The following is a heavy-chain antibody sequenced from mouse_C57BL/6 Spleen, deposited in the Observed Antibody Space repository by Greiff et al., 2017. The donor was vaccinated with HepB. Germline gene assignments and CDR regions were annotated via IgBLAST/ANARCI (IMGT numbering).Heavy chain of an antibody. V-gene: IGHV1-82*01. Sequence: VQLQQSGPELVKPGASVKISCKASGYAFSSSWMNWVQQRPGKGLEWIGRIYPGDGDTNYNGKFKGKATLTADKSSSTAYMQLSSLTSEDSAVYFCARELRYAMDYWGQGTSVTVSS. CDR2: IYPGDGDT. CDR3: ARELRYAMDY. J-gene: IGHJ4*01. CDR1: GYAFSSSW. D-gene: IGHD1-1*01.